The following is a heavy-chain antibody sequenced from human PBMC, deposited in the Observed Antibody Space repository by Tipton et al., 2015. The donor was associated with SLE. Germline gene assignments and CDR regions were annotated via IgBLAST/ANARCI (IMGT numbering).Heavy chain of an antibody. V-gene: IGHV4-39*07. D-gene: IGHD6-19*01. J-gene: IGHJ4*02. Sequence: TLSLTCTVSGGSISSYYWGWVRQPPGKGLEWIGSVYYDGITYYNPSLKSRLTMSLGTSKNQISLQLKSVTAADTAVYFCARDIGVVGAGVTPLDYWGQGILVIVSS. CDR1: GGSISSYY. CDR2: VYYDGIT. CDR3: ARDIGVVGAGVTPLDY.